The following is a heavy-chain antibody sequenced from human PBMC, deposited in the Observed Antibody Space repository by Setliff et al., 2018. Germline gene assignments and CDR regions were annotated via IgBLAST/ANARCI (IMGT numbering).Heavy chain of an antibody. CDR2: IQKSGGT. J-gene: IGHJ4*02. CDR3: ARLPRTVTHFDY. D-gene: IGHD4-17*01. Sequence: PSETLSLTCNVSGVSISSYYWSWIRRPPGKGLESIGYIQKSGGTNYNPSLQSRVSISVDTSKNQLSLKLDSLTAADTAVYFCARLPRTVTHFDYWGQGALVTVSS. CDR1: GVSISSYY. V-gene: IGHV4-59*01.